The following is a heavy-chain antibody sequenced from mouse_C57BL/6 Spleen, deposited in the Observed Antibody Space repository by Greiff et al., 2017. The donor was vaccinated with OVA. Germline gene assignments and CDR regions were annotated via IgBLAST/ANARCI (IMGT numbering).Heavy chain of an antibody. J-gene: IGHJ2*01. V-gene: IGHV1-7*01. D-gene: IGHD2-3*01. Sequence: VKLMESGAELAKPGASVKLSCKASGYTFTSYWMHWVKQRPGQGLEWIGYINPSSGYTKYNQKFKDKATLTADKSSSTAYMQLSSLTYEDSAVYYCARYYDGYLYYFDYWGQGTTLTVSS. CDR1: GYTFTSYW. CDR3: ARYYDGYLYYFDY. CDR2: INPSSGYT.